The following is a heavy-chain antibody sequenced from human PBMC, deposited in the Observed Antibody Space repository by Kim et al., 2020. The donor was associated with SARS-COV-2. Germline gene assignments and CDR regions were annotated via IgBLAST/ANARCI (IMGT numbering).Heavy chain of an antibody. Sequence: ADTVKGRFTNSRDHAKNPLFLQMNSRRAEDTAVYYCARDQTESGPTTFDYWGQGTLVTVS. D-gene: IGHD1-26*01. V-gene: IGHV3-74*01. CDR3: ARDQTESGPTTFDY. J-gene: IGHJ4*02.